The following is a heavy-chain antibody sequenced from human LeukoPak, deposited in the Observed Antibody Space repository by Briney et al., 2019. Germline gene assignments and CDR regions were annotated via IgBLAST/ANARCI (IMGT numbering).Heavy chain of an antibody. CDR3: ATSLGPLTEY. CDR2: INSGGSGT. Sequence: GSLRLSCAASGFAFSSNWMHWVRQTPGKGLVWVSRINSGGSGTSYAASVEGRFTISRDNVKNTLYLQMDSLRAEDTAVYYCATSLGPLTEYWGQGTLVTASS. D-gene: IGHD7-27*01. CDR1: GFAFSSNW. J-gene: IGHJ4*02. V-gene: IGHV3-74*01.